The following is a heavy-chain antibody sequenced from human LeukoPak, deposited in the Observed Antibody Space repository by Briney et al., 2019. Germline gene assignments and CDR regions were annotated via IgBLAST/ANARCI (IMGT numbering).Heavy chain of an antibody. J-gene: IGHJ4*02. CDR2: IKQDGSEK. CDR1: GFTFSSYW. CDR3: AKDRPNYHESDGHYYRRDGDY. V-gene: IGHV3-7*03. D-gene: IGHD3-22*01. Sequence: GGSLRLSCAASGFTFSSYWMSWVRQAPGKGLEWVANIKQDGSEKYYVDSVKGRFTISRDNFENTLYLQMNSLRAEDTAIYYCAKDRPNYHESDGHYYRRDGDYWGQGTLVTVSS.